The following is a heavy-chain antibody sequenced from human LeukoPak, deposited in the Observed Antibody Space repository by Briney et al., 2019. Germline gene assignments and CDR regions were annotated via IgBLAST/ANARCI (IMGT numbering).Heavy chain of an antibody. CDR1: GFTFSTYT. CDR3: AAGLVTPY. CDR2: VSSRSSYI. J-gene: IGHJ4*02. Sequence: GGSLRLSCAASGFTFSTYTLNWVRQAPGKGLEWVSSVSSRSSYICYADSVKGRFTISRDNAKNSLYLQMNSLRVEDTAVYYCAAGLVTPYWGQGTLVTVSS. V-gene: IGHV3-21*01. D-gene: IGHD3/OR15-3a*01.